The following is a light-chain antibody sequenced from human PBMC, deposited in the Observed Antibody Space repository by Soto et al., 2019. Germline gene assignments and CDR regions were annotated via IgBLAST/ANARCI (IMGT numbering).Light chain of an antibody. Sequence: IVLTQSPGTLSLSPGERATLSCRASQSFSSTYLAWYQQKPGQAPRLLIYGASSRATGIPDRFSGSGYGTDFTLTISRLEPEDFAVYYCQQDGSSPELIFGGGTKVEIK. J-gene: IGKJ4*01. CDR2: GAS. V-gene: IGKV3-20*01. CDR3: QQDGSSPELI. CDR1: QSFSSTY.